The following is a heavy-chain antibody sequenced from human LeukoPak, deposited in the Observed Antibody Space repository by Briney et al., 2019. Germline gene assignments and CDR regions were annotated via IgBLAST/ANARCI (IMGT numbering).Heavy chain of an antibody. Sequence: SETLSLTCTVSGGSISSYYWSWIRQPPGKGLEWIGYIYHSGSTNYNPSLKSRVTISVDTSKNQFSLKLSSVTAADTAVYYCARDQWLAANGMDVWGQGTTVTVSS. J-gene: IGHJ6*02. CDR3: ARDQWLAANGMDV. V-gene: IGHV4-59*01. CDR1: GGSISSYY. CDR2: IYHSGST. D-gene: IGHD6-19*01.